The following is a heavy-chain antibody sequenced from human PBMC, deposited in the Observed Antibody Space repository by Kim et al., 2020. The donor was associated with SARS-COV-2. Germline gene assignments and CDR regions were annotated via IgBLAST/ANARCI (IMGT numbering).Heavy chain of an antibody. D-gene: IGHD3-10*01. CDR1: GGSISSALYY. Sequence: SETLSLTCTVSGGSISSALYYWGWIRQPPGKGLEWIGSIYYSGSTGHTYYNPSLESRVTISVDTSKNQFSLKLSSVTAADTAVYYCARPAYYGSGTFYFDYWGQGILVTVSP. V-gene: IGHV4-39*01. CDR3: ARPAYYGSGTFYFDY. J-gene: IGHJ4*02. CDR2: IYYSGSTGHT.